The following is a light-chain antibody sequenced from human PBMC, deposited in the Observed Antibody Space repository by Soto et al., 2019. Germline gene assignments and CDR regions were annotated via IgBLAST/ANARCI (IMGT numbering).Light chain of an antibody. Sequence: ELVLTQSPGTLSLSPGQRATLSCRASQSVSSKLAWYQQRPGQAPSLLIYSASTRATGIPDRFSGSVSGTEFTLSISNLQSEDSAFYYCQQYESWPPLFTFGQGTKVDIK. CDR1: QSVSSK. CDR3: QQYESWPPLFT. V-gene: IGKV3-15*01. CDR2: SAS. J-gene: IGKJ2*01.